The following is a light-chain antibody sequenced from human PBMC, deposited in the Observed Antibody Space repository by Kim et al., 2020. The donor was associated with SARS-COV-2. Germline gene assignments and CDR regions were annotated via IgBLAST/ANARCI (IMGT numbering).Light chain of an antibody. CDR1: NLGSKT. Sequence: SYELTQPPSMSVAPGKTARITCGGNNLGSKTVHWHQQRPGQAPVLVIFYDSDRPSGIPERFSGSNSGNTATLTISRVEAGDEADYYCQVWDSDTDHPRALFGGGTQLTVL. J-gene: IGLJ2*01. CDR2: YDS. V-gene: IGLV3-21*04. CDR3: QVWDSDTDHPRAL.